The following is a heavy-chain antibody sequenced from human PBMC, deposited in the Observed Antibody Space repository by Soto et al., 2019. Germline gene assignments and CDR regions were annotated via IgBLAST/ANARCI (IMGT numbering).Heavy chain of an antibody. Sequence: QVQLVESGGGVVQPGRSLRLSCEASGFTFRDYAMHWVRQAPGKGLEWVAAIPSDGSAQHYADSVKGRFSISRDNSKNTLSLQNNSLRPEDAALYYWARAVAGQVRSAWTWLDYWGQGTLVTVSS. CDR1: GFTFRDYA. J-gene: IGHJ4*02. CDR2: IPSDGSAQ. V-gene: IGHV3-30-3*01. CDR3: ARAVAGQVRSAWTWLDY. D-gene: IGHD1-1*01.